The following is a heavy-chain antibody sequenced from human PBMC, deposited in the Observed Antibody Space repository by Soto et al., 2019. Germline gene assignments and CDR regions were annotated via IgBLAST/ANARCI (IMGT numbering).Heavy chain of an antibody. V-gene: IGHV1-46*01. D-gene: IGHD3-22*01. CDR2: INPSGGST. J-gene: IGHJ4*02. Sequence: ASVQVSCKASGYTFTSYYMHWVRQAPGQGLEWMGIINPSGGSTSYAQKFQGRVTMTRDTSTSTVYMELSSLRSEGTAVYYCAXSPIYYYDSSGYGPLDYWGPGTLVTVSS. CDR3: AXSPIYYYDSSGYGPLDY. CDR1: GYTFTSYY.